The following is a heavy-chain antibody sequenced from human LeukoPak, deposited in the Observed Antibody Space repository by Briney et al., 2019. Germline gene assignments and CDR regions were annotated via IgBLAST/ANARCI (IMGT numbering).Heavy chain of an antibody. CDR1: GFTFSDYD. CDR2: SGTAGDT. CDR3: ARVAKERVGGVYYFDY. Sequence: PGGSLRLSCAASGFTFSDYDMHWVRQPTGKGLEWVAASGTAGDTYYTGSVKGRFTISRENAKNSLYLQMNSLRAGDTAVYYCARVAKERVGGVYYFDYWGQGTLVTVSS. V-gene: IGHV3-13*01. D-gene: IGHD1-1*01. J-gene: IGHJ4*02.